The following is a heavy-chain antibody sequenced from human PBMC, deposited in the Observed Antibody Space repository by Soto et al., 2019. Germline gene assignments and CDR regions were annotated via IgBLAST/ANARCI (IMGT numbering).Heavy chain of an antibody. CDR1: GGTFSSYT. CDR2: IIPVLGIS. J-gene: IGHJ4*02. Sequence: VQLVQSGPEVKKPGSSVKVSCKASGGTFSSYTISWVRQAPGQGLEWMGRIIPVLGISDFAQKFQGRXPXTXDXXTSTAYMELSSLRSDDTAVYYCARDFGQAVTGYSTNNLFDHWGQGTLVTVSS. CDR3: ARDFGQAVTGYSTNNLFDH. V-gene: IGHV1-69*08. D-gene: IGHD3-9*01.